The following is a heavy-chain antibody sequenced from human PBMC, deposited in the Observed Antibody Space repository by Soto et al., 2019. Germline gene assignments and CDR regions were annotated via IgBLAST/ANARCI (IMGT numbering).Heavy chain of an antibody. CDR2: ITYDGSNK. V-gene: IGHV3-30*18. D-gene: IGHD3-9*01. J-gene: IGHJ3*02. Sequence: QVQLVESGGGVVQPGRSLRLSCAASGFTFSSYGMHWVRQAPGKGLEWVAVITYDGSNKYYADSVKGRFTISRDNSKNTLYLQMNSLRAEDTAVYYCAKTIHGNAFDIWCQGTMVTVSS. CDR1: GFTFSSYG. CDR3: AKTIHGNAFDI.